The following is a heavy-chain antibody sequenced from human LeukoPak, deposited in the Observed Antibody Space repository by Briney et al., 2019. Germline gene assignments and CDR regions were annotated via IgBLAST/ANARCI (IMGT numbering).Heavy chain of an antibody. CDR3: AREGVLYYFDY. CDR2: ISYDGSNK. J-gene: IGHJ4*02. D-gene: IGHD2/OR15-2a*01. V-gene: IGHV3-30*04. CDR1: GFTFSSYA. Sequence: GRSLRLSCAASGFTFSSYAMHWVRQAPGKGLEWVAVISYDGSNKYYADSVKGRFTISRDNSKNTLYLQMNSLRAEDTAVYYCAREGVLYYFDYWGQGTLVTVSS.